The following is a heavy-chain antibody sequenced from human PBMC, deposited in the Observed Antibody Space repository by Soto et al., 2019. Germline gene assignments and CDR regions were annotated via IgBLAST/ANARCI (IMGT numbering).Heavy chain of an antibody. CDR3: ATAVAGTSNAFDI. V-gene: IGHV1-8*01. CDR1: GYTFTSYD. CDR2: MNPNSGNT. J-gene: IGHJ3*02. D-gene: IGHD6-19*01. Sequence: ASVKVSCKASGYTFTSYDINWVRQATGQGLEWMGWMNPNSGNTGYAQKFQGRVTMTRNTSISTAYMELSSLRSEDMAVYYCATAVAGTSNAFDIWGQGTMVTVSS.